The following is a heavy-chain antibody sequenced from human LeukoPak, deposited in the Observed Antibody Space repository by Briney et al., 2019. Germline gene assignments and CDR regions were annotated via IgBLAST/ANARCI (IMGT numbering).Heavy chain of an antibody. V-gene: IGHV1-58*02. CDR1: GFTFTSSA. CDR2: IVVGSGNT. Sequence: SVKVSCKASGFTFTSSAMQWVRQARGQRLEWIGWIVVGSGNTNYAQKFQERVTITRDMSTSTAYMELSSLRSEDTAVYYCARDLNSGSSGWFDPWGQGTLVTVSS. J-gene: IGHJ5*02. CDR3: ARDLNSGSSGWFDP. D-gene: IGHD1-26*01.